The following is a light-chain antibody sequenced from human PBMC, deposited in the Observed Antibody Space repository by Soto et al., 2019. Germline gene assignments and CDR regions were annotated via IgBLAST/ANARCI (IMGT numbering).Light chain of an antibody. V-gene: IGKV1-5*01. CDR2: DAS. CDR1: QSISTW. CDR3: QQSYSTPRIT. J-gene: IGKJ5*01. Sequence: IQMTQSPSTLSASFGDRVMITCRASQSISTWLAWYQHKPGKAPKLLISDASSLESGVPLRFTGSGSGTEFSLAINSLQPDDFATYYCQQSYSTPRITFGQGTRLEIK.